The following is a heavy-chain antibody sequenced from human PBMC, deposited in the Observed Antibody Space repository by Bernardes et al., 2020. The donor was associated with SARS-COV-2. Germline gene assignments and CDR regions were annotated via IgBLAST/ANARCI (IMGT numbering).Heavy chain of an antibody. CDR3: ARVNSQGDYGDQGPFDS. J-gene: IGHJ4*02. CDR1: GGSISSSSYY. D-gene: IGHD4-17*01. V-gene: IGHV4-61*05. CDR2: IYSSGTT. Sequence: SETLSLTCTVSGGSISSSSYYWGWIRQPPGKGLEWIDYIYSSGTTNYNPSLKSRVSISLDTSKNQFSLKLSSVTPADTAVYYCARVNSQGDYGDQGPFDSWGQGIQVIVSS.